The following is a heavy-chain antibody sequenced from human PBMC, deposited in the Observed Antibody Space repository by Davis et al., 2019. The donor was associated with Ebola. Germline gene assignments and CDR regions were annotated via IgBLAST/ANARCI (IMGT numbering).Heavy chain of an antibody. D-gene: IGHD3-3*02. CDR2: ISGYNGKT. J-gene: IGHJ4*02. CDR1: GYTFNNFG. CDR3: ARDAPFLAAAALIARFDY. V-gene: IGHV1-18*01. Sequence: ASVKVSCKASGYTFNNFGISWVRQAPGQGLEWMGWISGYNGKTNYALKFQDRVTMTTDTSTNTVYMELRSLRSDDPAMFYCARDAPFLAAAALIARFDYWGQGTLVTVSS.